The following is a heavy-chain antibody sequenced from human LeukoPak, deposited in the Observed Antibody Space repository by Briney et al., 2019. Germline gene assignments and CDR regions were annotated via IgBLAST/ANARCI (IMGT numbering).Heavy chain of an antibody. V-gene: IGHV1-69*13. J-gene: IGHJ6*02. CDR3: AREGPYGMDV. Sequence: ASVKVSCTASGGTFSSYAISWVRQAPGQGLEWMGGIIPIFGTANYAQKFQGRVTITADESTSTAYMELSSLRSEDTAMYYCAREGPYGMDVWGQGTTVTVSS. CDR2: IIPIFGTA. CDR1: GGTFSSYA.